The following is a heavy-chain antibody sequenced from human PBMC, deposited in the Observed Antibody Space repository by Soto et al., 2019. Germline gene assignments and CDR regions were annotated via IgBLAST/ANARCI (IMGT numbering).Heavy chain of an antibody. V-gene: IGHV4-4*07. J-gene: IGHJ4*02. CDR2: IHSSGSS. Sequence: SETLSLTCTVSGGSFTTYYWSWIRQPAGRGLEWIGRIHSSGSSDYSPSLKSRVTMSVDTSKNQVSLKMRSVTAADTAVYYCARDVHCPGGNCQEYYFDYWGRGALVTVSS. CDR1: GGSFTTYY. CDR3: ARDVHCPGGNCQEYYFDY. D-gene: IGHD2-15*01.